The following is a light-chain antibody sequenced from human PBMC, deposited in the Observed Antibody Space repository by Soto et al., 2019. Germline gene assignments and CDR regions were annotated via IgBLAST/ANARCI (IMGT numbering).Light chain of an antibody. CDR1: QSVINW. V-gene: IGKV1-5*03. Sequence: DIQLTQSPSTLSASVGDRVTLTCRASQSVINWLAWYQQKPGKAPKLLIYKASSLQSGVPSRFSGSGSGTEFTLTISSLQPDDFATYYCQQYNSYTRTFGQGTKVEI. J-gene: IGKJ1*01. CDR2: KAS. CDR3: QQYNSYTRT.